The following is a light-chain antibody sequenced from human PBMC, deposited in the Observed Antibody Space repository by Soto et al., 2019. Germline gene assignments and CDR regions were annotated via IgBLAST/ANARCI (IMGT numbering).Light chain of an antibody. J-gene: IGLJ1*01. V-gene: IGLV2-14*01. CDR3: SSYTDSSNYV. CDR2: EVT. Sequence: QSVLTQPASVSGSPGQSITISCTGTSSDVGGYDFVSWYRQYPGQAPKILIYEVTHRPSGVPDRFSGSKSGNTASLTISGLQAEDEADYYCSSYTDSSNYVFGTGTKVTVL. CDR1: SSDVGGYDF.